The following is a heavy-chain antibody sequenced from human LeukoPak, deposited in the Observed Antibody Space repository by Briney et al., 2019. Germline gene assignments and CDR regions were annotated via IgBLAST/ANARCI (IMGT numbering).Heavy chain of an antibody. J-gene: IGHJ4*02. CDR2: IHPGRGDT. CDR3: ARDHNWGPDY. Sequence: ASVKVSSKALVYTFTYHYFHWLRQAPGQGIEWMGWIHPGRGDTNIAQKFQGRVSLTRDMSISTAYMELSRLTSDDTAVYYCARDHNWGPDYWGQGTLVSVSS. V-gene: IGHV1-2*02. CDR1: VYTFTYHY. D-gene: IGHD7-27*01.